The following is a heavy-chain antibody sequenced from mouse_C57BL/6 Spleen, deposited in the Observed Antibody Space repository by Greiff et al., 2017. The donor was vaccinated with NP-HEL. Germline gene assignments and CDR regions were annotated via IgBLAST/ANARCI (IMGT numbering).Heavy chain of an antibody. J-gene: IGHJ2*01. CDR1: GYSITSGYY. CDR3: ARDYGYY. D-gene: IGHD1-1*02. Sequence: DVQLQESGPGLVKPSQSLSLTCSVTGYSITSGYYWNWIRQFPGNKLEWMGYISYDGSNNYNPSLKNRISITRDTSKNQFFLKLNSVTTEDTATYYCARDYGYYWGQGTTLTVSS. V-gene: IGHV3-6*01. CDR2: ISYDGSN.